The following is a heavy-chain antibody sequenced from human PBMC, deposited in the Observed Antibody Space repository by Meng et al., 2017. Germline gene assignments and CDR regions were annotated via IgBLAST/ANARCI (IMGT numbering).Heavy chain of an antibody. CDR1: GYTFTGYY. CDR2: INPNSGGT. CDR3: ARDEDISAAGKLFGDY. D-gene: IGHD6-13*01. Sequence: SVTVSCQASGYTFTGYYMHWVRQAPGQGLEGMGRINPNSGGTNYAQQFQSRVTMTRDTSIRTAYMELSRRRSDDTAVYYCARDEDISAAGKLFGDYWGQGTLVTVSS. J-gene: IGHJ4*02. V-gene: IGHV1-2*06.